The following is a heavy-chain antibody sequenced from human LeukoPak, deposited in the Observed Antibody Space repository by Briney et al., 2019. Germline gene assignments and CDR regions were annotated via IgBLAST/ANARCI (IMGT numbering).Heavy chain of an antibody. CDR2: ISGGSGYI. V-gene: IGHV3-21*01. CDR3: ARDQQWLVHWFDP. J-gene: IGHJ5*02. Sequence: GGSLRLSCAASGFTFSSYSMNWVRQAPGKGLEWVSSISGGSGYIYYADSVKGRFTISRDNAKNSLYLQMNSLKAEDTAVYYCARDQQWLVHWFDPWGQGTLVTVSS. CDR1: GFTFSSYS. D-gene: IGHD6-19*01.